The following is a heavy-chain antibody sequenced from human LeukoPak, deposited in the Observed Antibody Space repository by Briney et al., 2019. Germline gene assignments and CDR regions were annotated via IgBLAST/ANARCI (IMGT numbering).Heavy chain of an antibody. CDR1: GGSIISNNW. Sequence: PSGTLSLTCAVSGGSIISNNWWSWVRQPPGKGLEWIGEIYHSGSANYNPSLKSRVTISVDKSKNQFSLKLSSVTAADTAVYYCARDVGTALVTGDYWGQGTLVTVSA. CDR3: ARDVGTALVTGDY. D-gene: IGHD5-18*01. CDR2: IYHSGSA. J-gene: IGHJ4*02. V-gene: IGHV4-4*02.